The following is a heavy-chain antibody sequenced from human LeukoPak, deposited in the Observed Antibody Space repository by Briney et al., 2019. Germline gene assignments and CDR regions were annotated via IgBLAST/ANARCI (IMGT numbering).Heavy chain of an antibody. V-gene: IGHV1-69*04. CDR2: IIPILGIA. CDR1: GGTFSSYA. J-gene: IGHJ4*02. Sequence: SVKVSCKASGGTFSSYAISWVRQAPGQGLEWMGRIIPILGIANYAQKFQGRVTITADKSTSTAYTELRSLTSDDTALYYCARIWAEFQLVCDFWGQGTLVTVSP. CDR3: ARIWAEFQLVCDF. D-gene: IGHD6-13*01.